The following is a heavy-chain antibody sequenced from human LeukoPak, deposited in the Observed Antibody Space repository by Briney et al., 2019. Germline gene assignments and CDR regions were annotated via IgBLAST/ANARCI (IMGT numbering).Heavy chain of an antibody. J-gene: IGHJ4*02. CDR1: GGSISSYY. Sequence: PSETLSLTCTVSGGSISSYYWSWIRQPPGKGLEWIGYIYYSGSTSYNPSLQSRVTISVDMSKNQFSLKLSTVTAADTAVYYCARAARGPIRYFDYWGQGALVTVSS. V-gene: IGHV4-59*01. CDR2: IYYSGST. CDR3: ARAARGPIRYFDY. D-gene: IGHD3-9*01.